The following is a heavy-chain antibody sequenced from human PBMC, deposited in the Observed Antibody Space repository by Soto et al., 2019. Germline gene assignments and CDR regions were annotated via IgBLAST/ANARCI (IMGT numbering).Heavy chain of an antibody. Sequence: SETLSLTCTVSGGSISSSSYYWGWIRQPPGKGLEWIGSIYYSGSTYYNPSLKNRVTISVDTSKNQYSQKLSSVAAADTAVYYCARSTTVYYYDSSGYMDVFDIWGRGTMVPVSS. D-gene: IGHD3-22*01. CDR2: IYYSGST. V-gene: IGHV4-39*01. CDR3: ARSTTVYYYDSSGYMDVFDI. CDR1: GGSISSSSYY. J-gene: IGHJ3*02.